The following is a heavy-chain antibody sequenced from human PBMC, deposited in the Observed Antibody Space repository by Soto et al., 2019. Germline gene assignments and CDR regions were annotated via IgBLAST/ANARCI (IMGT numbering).Heavy chain of an antibody. CDR1: GGTFSSYA. D-gene: IGHD3-22*01. J-gene: IGHJ4*02. V-gene: IGHV1-69*13. CDR3: ARTYYYDSNGYYAPKYYFDY. CDR2: IIPIFGTA. Sequence: SVKVSCKASGGTFSSYAISWVRQAPGQGLEWMGGIIPIFGTANYAQKFQGRVTITADESTSTAYMELSSLRSEDTAVYYCARTYYYDSNGYYAPKYYFDYWGQGTLVIVSA.